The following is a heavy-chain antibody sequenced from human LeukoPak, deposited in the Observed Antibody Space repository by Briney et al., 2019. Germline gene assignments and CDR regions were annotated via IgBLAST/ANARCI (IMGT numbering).Heavy chain of an antibody. CDR3: ASSITMIVVAAGGY. CDR2: IYYSGST. CDR1: GGSISSYY. V-gene: IGHV4-39*07. D-gene: IGHD3-22*01. Sequence: SETLSLTYTVSGGSISSYYWGWIRQPPGKGLEWIGSIYYSGSTYYNPSLKSRVTISVDTSKNQFSLKLSSVTAADTAVYYCASSITMIVVAAGGYWGQGTLVTVSS. J-gene: IGHJ4*02.